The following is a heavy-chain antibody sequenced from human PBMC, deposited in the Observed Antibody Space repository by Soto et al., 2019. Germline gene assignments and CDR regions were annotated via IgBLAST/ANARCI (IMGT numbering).Heavy chain of an antibody. CDR2: INTDGGNS. Sequence: EVQLVESGGDLVQPGGSLRLSCAASGFSFSGHWMHWVRQVPGKGLEWVSRINTDGGNSAYADPVKGRFTISRDNAKNTLYLQMNGLRAEDTAVYYCAREAGYCSRTSCYRRAFDTWGQGTTVTVSS. CDR3: AREAGYCSRTSCYRRAFDT. J-gene: IGHJ3*02. D-gene: IGHD2-2*01. V-gene: IGHV3-74*03. CDR1: GFSFSGHW.